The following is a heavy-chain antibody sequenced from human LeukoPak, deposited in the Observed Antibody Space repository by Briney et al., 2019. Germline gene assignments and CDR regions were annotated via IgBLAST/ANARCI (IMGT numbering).Heavy chain of an antibody. Sequence: PSQTLSLTCTVSGASISSADYYWSWIRQPPGKGLEWIGYIYYSGSTYYNPSLKSRVTISVDTSKNQFSLKLSSVTAADTAVYYCARGPSMSYGRGGYWYFHLWGRGTLVTVSS. CDR3: ARGPSMSYGRGGYWYFHL. CDR1: GASISSADYY. D-gene: IGHD5-18*01. CDR2: IYYSGST. J-gene: IGHJ2*01. V-gene: IGHV4-30-4*01.